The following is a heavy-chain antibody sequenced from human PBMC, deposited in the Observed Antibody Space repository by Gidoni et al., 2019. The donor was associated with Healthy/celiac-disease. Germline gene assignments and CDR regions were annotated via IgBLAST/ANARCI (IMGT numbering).Heavy chain of an antibody. CDR3: ARQRQEGPHYRDFDY. V-gene: IGHV5-10-1*01. Sequence: EVQLVQSGAEVKKPGESLRIACKGSGYSFTSYWISWVRQMPGKGLEWMGRIDPSDSYTNYSPSFQGHVTISADKSISTAYLQWSSLKASDTAMYYCARQRQEGPHYRDFDYWGQGTLVTVSS. CDR2: IDPSDSYT. D-gene: IGHD1-26*01. CDR1: GYSFTSYW. J-gene: IGHJ4*02.